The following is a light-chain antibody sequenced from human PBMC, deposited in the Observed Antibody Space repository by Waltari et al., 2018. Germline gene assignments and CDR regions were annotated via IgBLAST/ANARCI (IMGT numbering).Light chain of an antibody. J-gene: IGLJ7*01. V-gene: IGLV1-51*02. Sequence: QSVLTQPPSVSAAPGQRVTISCSGGHSNIWNNYVSWYRQFPGTAPKLLLYEDVVRPSGVPCRFAGSKSGTSATLDITGLQAGDEADYYCGTWDSSLSGAVFGGGTHLTVL. CDR1: HSNIWNNY. CDR3: GTWDSSLSGAV. CDR2: EDV.